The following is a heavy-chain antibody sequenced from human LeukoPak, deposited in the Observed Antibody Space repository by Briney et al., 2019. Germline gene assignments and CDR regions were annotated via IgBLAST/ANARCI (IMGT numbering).Heavy chain of an antibody. J-gene: IGHJ4*02. D-gene: IGHD1-1*01. CDR2: IRYDGSNK. V-gene: IGHV3-30*02. CDR3: AKDGESGIQYTQGYFDY. Sequence: GGSLRLSCAASAFTFSRYWATWVRQTPGKGLEWVAFIRYDGSNKIYADSVKGRFTISRDNSYNTVYLQMTGLRAEDTAVYYCAKDGESGIQYTQGYFDYWGQGTLVTVSS. CDR1: AFTFSRYW.